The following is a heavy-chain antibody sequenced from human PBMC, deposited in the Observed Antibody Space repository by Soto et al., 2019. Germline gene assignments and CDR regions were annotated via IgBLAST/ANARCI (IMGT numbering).Heavy chain of an antibody. Sequence: EVQLVQSGGGLVQPGGSLRLSCVGSGFTFTDFYMNWVRQAPGKGLEWVANIRPDGSETNYVESVKGRFTTSRDNANNSLFLQMNSLRADDTSGYYCAGWGGHDYNYWGQGILVTVSS. CDR3: AGWGGHDYNY. V-gene: IGHV3-7*03. CDR2: IRPDGSET. D-gene: IGHD4-4*01. J-gene: IGHJ4*02. CDR1: GFTFTDFY.